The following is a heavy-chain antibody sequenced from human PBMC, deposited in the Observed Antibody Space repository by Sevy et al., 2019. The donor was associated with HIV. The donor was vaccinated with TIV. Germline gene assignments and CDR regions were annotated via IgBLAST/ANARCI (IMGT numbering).Heavy chain of an antibody. CDR3: ARETAADAFDV. D-gene: IGHD6-13*01. Sequence: GGSLRLSCAATAFTFSSYDMHWVRQVAGKGLEWVSSIGLSGDTNFAGSVKGRFTISRDNVKNYLYLQMSSLRAGDTAVYYCARETAADAFDVWGQGTFVTVSS. CDR1: AFTFSSYD. J-gene: IGHJ3*01. CDR2: IGLSGDT. V-gene: IGHV3-13*01.